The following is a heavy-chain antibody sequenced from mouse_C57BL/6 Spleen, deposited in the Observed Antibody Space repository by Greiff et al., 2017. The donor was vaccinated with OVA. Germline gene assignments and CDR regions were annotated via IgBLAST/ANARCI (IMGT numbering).Heavy chain of an antibody. CDR2: INPNNGGT. J-gene: IGHJ3*01. V-gene: IGHV1-26*01. CDR3: ARGDDRFAY. Sequence: EVQLQQSGPELVKPGASVKISCKASGYTFTDYYMNWVKQSHGKSLEWIGDINPNNGGTSYNQKFKGKATLTVDKSSSTAYMELRSLTSEDSAVYYCARGDDRFAYWGQGTLVTVSA. CDR1: GYTFTDYY.